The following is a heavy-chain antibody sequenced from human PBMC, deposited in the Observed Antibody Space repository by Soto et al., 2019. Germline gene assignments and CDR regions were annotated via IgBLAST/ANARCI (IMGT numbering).Heavy chain of an antibody. CDR2: INHSGST. J-gene: IGHJ4*02. Sequence: SETLSLTFAVYGGSFSGYYWSWIRQPQGKGLEWIGEINHSGSTNYNPSLKSRVTISVDTSKNQFSLKLGSVTAADTAVYYCARGSGAGYSGYDVLYYFDYWGQGTLVTVSS. V-gene: IGHV4-34*01. CDR3: ARGSGAGYSGYDVLYYFDY. D-gene: IGHD5-12*01. CDR1: GGSFSGYY.